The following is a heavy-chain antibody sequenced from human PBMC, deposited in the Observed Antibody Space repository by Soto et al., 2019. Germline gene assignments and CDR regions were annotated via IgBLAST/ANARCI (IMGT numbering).Heavy chain of an antibody. CDR1: GYTFTSYG. D-gene: IGHD2-2*01. Sequence: GASVKVSCKASGYTFTSYGISWVRQAPGQGLEWMGWISAYNGNTNYAQKLQGRVTMTTDTSTSTAYMELRSLRSDDTAVYYCARDLYCSGTSCYLDYWGQGNLVTVSS. CDR2: ISAYNGNT. V-gene: IGHV1-18*01. J-gene: IGHJ4*02. CDR3: ARDLYCSGTSCYLDY.